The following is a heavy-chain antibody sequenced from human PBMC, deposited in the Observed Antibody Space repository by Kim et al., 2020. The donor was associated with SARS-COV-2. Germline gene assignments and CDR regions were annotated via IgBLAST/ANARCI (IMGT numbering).Heavy chain of an antibody. CDR1: GGSISSGSYY. CDR2: IYTSGST. Sequence: SETLSLTCTVSGGSISSGSYYWSWIRQPAGKGLEWIGRIYTSGSTNYNPSLKSRVTISVDTSKNQFSLKLSSVTAADTAVYYCARAGERPYYYYGMDVWGQGTTVTVSS. CDR3: ARAGERPYYYYGMDV. D-gene: IGHD1-1*01. V-gene: IGHV4-61*02. J-gene: IGHJ6*02.